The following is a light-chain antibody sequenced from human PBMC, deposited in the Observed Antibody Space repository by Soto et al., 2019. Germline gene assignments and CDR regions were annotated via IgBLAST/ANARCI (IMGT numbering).Light chain of an antibody. Sequence: DIVMTQSPDSLAVSLGERATINCKSSQSVLYSSNNKNYLAWYQQKPGQPPKLLIYWASTRESGVPDRFSGSGSGTDFTFTISSLQAEDVALYYCQQYYSIPKTFGQGTKVEIK. J-gene: IGKJ1*01. CDR2: WAS. V-gene: IGKV4-1*01. CDR3: QQYYSIPKT. CDR1: QSVLYSSNNKNY.